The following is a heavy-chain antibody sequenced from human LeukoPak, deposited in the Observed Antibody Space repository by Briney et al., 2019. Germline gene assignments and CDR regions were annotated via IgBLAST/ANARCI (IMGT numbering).Heavy chain of an antibody. D-gene: IGHD1-26*01. J-gene: IGHJ4*02. CDR1: GYTFTSYG. Sequence: ASVKVSCKASGYTFTSYGISWVRQAPGQGLEWMGWISAYNGNTNYAQKFQGRVTITADESTSTAYMELSSLRSEDTAVYYCAMGEVGATVSYWGQGTLVTVSS. CDR3: AMGEVGATVSY. CDR2: ISAYNGNT. V-gene: IGHV1-18*01.